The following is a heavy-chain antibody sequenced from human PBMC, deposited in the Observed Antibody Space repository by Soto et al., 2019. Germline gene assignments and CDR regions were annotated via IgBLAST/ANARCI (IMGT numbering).Heavy chain of an antibody. CDR2: TYYRSKWYN. D-gene: IGHD6-13*01. CDR1: GDSVSSNSAA. Sequence: SQTLSLTCPISGDSVSSNSAAWNWIRQSPSRGLEWLGRTYYRSKWYNDYAVSVQSRITINPDTSKNQFSLQLNSVTPEDTAVYYCAREEFIAAAGRGGGRRDYYFYGLDVWGQGTTVTVSS. J-gene: IGHJ6*02. V-gene: IGHV6-1*01. CDR3: AREEFIAAAGRGGGRRDYYFYGLDV.